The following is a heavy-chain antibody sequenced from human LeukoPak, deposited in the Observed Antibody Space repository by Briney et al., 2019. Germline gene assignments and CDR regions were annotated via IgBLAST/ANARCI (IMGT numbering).Heavy chain of an antibody. D-gene: IGHD4-23*01. CDR2: ISAYNGNT. J-gene: IGHJ4*02. CDR3: ARVDSGGHSDFDYFDY. V-gene: IGHV1-18*01. Sequence: ASVKVSCKASGYTFTSYVISWVRQAPGQGLEWMGWISAYNGNTYYSQNLQGRVTMTTDTSTSTAYMELRSLTSDDTAVYSCARVDSGGHSDFDYFDYWGQGTLVTVSS. CDR1: GYTFTSYV.